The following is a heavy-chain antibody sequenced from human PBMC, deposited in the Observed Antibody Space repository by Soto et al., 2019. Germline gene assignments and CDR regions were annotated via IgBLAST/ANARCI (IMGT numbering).Heavy chain of an antibody. CDR1: GGSISSSSYY. J-gene: IGHJ4*02. CDR2: IYYSGST. D-gene: IGHD1-26*01. V-gene: IGHV4-39*01. CDR3: ASRWELLYIIDY. Sequence: QLQLQESGPGLVKPSETLSLTCTVSGGSISSSSYYWGWIRQPPGKGLEWIGSIYYSGSTYYNPSLKSRVTISVDTSKNQFSLKLSSVTAADTAVYYCASRWELLYIIDYWGQGTLVTVSS.